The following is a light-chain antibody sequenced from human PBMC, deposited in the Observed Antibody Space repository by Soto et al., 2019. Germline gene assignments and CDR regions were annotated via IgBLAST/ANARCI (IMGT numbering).Light chain of an antibody. CDR3: MQALQTPYT. CDR2: WGS. V-gene: IGKV2-28*01. CDR1: QRLLHSNGNTF. Sequence: EIVMTQSPPSLTVTPGEPASISCRASQRLLHSNGNTFLDWYLQKPGQSPQLLIYWGSNRASGVPDRVSGSEEGTDFTLKISRVEAEDVGVYYCMQALQTPYTFGQGTKLEIK. J-gene: IGKJ2*01.